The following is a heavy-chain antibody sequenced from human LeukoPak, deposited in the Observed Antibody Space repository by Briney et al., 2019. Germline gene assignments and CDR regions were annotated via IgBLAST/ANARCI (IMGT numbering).Heavy chain of an antibody. V-gene: IGHV4-61*02. CDR3: ASIQSYYFGLDV. CDR1: GGSISSGSYY. Sequence: SQTLSLTCTVSGGSISSGSYYWSWIRQPAGKGLEWIGRINTSESTNYNPSLKSRVTISVDTSKNQFSLKLSSVTAADTAVYYCASIQSYYFGLDVWGQGTTVTVSS. D-gene: IGHD4-11*01. CDR2: INTSEST. J-gene: IGHJ6*02.